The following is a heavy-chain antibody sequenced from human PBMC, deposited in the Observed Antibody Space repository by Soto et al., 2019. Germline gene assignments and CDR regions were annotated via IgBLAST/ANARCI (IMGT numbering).Heavy chain of an antibody. CDR2: INAGNGYT. J-gene: IGHJ4*02. CDR3: ASQYCGDYGSADY. D-gene: IGHD2-21*01. CDR1: GYTFTTLA. V-gene: IGHV1-3*01. Sequence: QVQLVQSGAEVRRSGASVKVSCKASGYTFTTLAMHWVRQAPGQRLEWMGYINAGNGYTKYSQNFQGRVTITRETLAGTAYMELSSLRSEDTAVYYCASQYCGDYGSADYWGQGTRVTVSS.